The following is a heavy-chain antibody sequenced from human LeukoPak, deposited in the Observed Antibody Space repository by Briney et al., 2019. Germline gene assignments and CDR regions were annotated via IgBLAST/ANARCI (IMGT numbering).Heavy chain of an antibody. Sequence: GGSLRLSCAASGFTFSDYYMSWIRQAPGKGLEWVSYISSSGSTKYYADSVKGRFTISRDNAKNSLYLQMNSLRAEDTAVYYCAGIVGVRTVRYFDYWGQGTLVTVSS. CDR1: GFTFSDYY. CDR2: ISSSGSTK. CDR3: AGIVGVRTVRYFDY. V-gene: IGHV3-11*04. D-gene: IGHD1-26*01. J-gene: IGHJ4*02.